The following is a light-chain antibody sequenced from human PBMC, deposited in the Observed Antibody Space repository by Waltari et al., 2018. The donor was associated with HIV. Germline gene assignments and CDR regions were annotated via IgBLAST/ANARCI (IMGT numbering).Light chain of an antibody. Sequence: QSVLTQPPSASATPGQRVTISCSGGSSNIGSDYVCWFQQLPGMVPRLLINRDDQRPSGVPDRFSGSKSGTSASLAISGLRPEDEANYYCATWDDSLSGVVFGGGTKVTVL. J-gene: IGLJ2*01. CDR1: SSNIGSDY. V-gene: IGLV1-47*01. CDR2: RDD. CDR3: ATWDDSLSGVV.